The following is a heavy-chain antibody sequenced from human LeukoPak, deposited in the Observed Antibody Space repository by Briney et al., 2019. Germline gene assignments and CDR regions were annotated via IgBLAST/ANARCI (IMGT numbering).Heavy chain of an antibody. V-gene: IGHV5-51*01. CDR2: IYPDDSDT. CDR3: ARREGQFIKYYFNY. J-gene: IGHJ4*02. CDR1: GYRFSNYW. D-gene: IGHD3-10*01. Sequence: GESLKISCKVSGYRFSNYWLGWVRQMPGKGLEWMGMIYPDDSDTRYSPSFQGQVTISADKSINTAYLQWSSLKASDTAMYYCARREGQFIKYYFNYWGQGTLVTVSS.